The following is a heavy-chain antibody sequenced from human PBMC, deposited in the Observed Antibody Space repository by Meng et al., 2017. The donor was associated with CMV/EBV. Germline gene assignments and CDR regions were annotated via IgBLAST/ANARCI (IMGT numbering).Heavy chain of an antibody. Sequence: KASGGTFSSYAISWVRQAPGQGLEWMGGIIPIFGTANYAQKFQGRVTITTDESTSTAYMELSSLRSEDTAVYYCARAGGSGSYNFDYWGQGILVTVSS. CDR2: IIPIFGTA. D-gene: IGHD1-26*01. J-gene: IGHJ4*02. CDR1: GGTFSSYA. V-gene: IGHV1-69*05. CDR3: ARAGGSGSYNFDY.